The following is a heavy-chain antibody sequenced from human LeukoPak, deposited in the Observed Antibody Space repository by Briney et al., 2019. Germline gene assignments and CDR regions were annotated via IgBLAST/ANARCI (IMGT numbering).Heavy chain of an antibody. V-gene: IGHV1-8*01. CDR2: MNPNSGNT. CDR1: GYTFTSYD. CDR3: AAAIEEWDPFDY. J-gene: IGHJ4*02. D-gene: IGHD1-26*01. Sequence: GASVTVSCKASGYTFTSYDINWVRQATGQGLEWLGWMNPNSGNTGYAQKFQGRVTMTRNTSISTAYMELSSLRSEDTAVYYCAAAIEEWDPFDYWGQGTPVTVSS.